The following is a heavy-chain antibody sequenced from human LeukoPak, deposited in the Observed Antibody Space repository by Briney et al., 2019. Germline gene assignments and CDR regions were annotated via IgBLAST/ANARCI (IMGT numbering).Heavy chain of an antibody. D-gene: IGHD3-3*01. CDR2: INPSGGST. V-gene: IGHV1-46*01. J-gene: IGHJ4*02. Sequence: ASVKVSCKASGYTFTSYYMHWVRQVPGQGLEWMGIINPSGGSTSYAQKFQGRVTMTRDMSTSTVYMELSSLRSEDTAVYYCARTSFSQNLDYWGQGTLVTVSS. CDR3: ARTSFSQNLDY. CDR1: GYTFTSYY.